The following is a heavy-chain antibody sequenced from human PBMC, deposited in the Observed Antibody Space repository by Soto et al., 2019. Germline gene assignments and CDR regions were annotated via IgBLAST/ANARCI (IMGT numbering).Heavy chain of an antibody. D-gene: IGHD1-26*01. J-gene: IGHJ4*02. CDR3: AKDRFGIVGPVDY. CDR1: GLIFSDYA. V-gene: IGHV3-23*01. Sequence: EVQLLESGGNLVQPGGSLRLSCAASGLIFSDYAMSWVCQAPGKGLECVACISGSGGDTFYADSVKGRFTISRDNSKNTLSLHMNSLRVDDTAVYFCAKDRFGIVGPVDYWGQGTLVTVSS. CDR2: ISGSGGDT.